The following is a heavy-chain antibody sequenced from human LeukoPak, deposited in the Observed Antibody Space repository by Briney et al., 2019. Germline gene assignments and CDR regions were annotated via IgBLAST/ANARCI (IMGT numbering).Heavy chain of an antibody. Sequence: GASLRLSCAASGCTFSSYGMNWVRQAPGKGLEWVAVISYDGTNKFYVDSLRGRFTISRDNSKNTLYLQMNSLRAEDTAVYYCAKDGYYGSGTYPDYWGQGTLVTVSS. CDR3: AKDGYYGSGTYPDY. CDR2: ISYDGTNK. V-gene: IGHV3-30*18. D-gene: IGHD3-10*01. CDR1: GCTFSSYG. J-gene: IGHJ4*02.